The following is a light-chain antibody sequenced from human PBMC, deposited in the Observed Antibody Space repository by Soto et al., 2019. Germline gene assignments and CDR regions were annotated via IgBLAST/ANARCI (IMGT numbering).Light chain of an antibody. J-gene: IGKJ1*01. CDR1: QSISSW. V-gene: IGKV1-5*01. CDR2: DAS. Sequence: EILMTQSPATLSLSVGERVTITCRASQSISSWLAWYQQKPGKAPTLLIYDASSLESGVPSRFSGSGSGTEFTPTTSSLQPDDFATYYCQQYNSYSRTFGQGTKVEIK. CDR3: QQYNSYSRT.